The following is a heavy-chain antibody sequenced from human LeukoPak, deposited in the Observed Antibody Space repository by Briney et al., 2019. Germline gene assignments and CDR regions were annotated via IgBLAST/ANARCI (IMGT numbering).Heavy chain of an antibody. J-gene: IGHJ4*02. CDR2: TYYRSKWYT. D-gene: IGHD2-21*02. CDR1: VDSASSNTTA. CDR3: ARETAGDGEYYFDY. Sequence: SQTLSLTCAISVDSASSNTTAWNWIRQSPSRCLEWLGRTYYRSKWYTDYEVSVKSRITIYPDTSKNQFSLQLNSVTPEDTAVYYCARETAGDGEYYFDYWGQGTLVTVSS. V-gene: IGHV6-1*01.